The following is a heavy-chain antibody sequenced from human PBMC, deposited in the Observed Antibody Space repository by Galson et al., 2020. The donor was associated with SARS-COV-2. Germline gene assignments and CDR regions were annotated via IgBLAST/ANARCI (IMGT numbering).Heavy chain of an antibody. CDR3: ARDRRELWLVPDS. J-gene: IGHJ4*02. D-gene: IGHD6-19*01. V-gene: IGHV1-69*04. CDR2: IIPILGIA. CDR1: GGTFSSYT. Sequence: SVKVSCKASGGTFSSYTISWVRQAPGQGLEWMGRIIPILGIANYAQKFQGRVTITADKSTSTAYMELSSLRSEDTAVYYCARDRRELWLVPDSWGQGTLVTVSS.